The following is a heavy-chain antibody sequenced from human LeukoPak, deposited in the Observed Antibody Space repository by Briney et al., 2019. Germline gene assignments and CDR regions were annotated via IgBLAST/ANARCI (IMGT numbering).Heavy chain of an antibody. Sequence: GGSLRLSCAASGFTFSSYSMNWVRQAPGKGLEWVSSISSSSSYIYYADSVKGRFTISRDNAKNSLYLQMNSLRAEDTAAYYCARDSPTVTYDYWGQGTLVTVSS. CDR1: GFTFSSYS. CDR2: ISSSSSYI. J-gene: IGHJ4*02. D-gene: IGHD4-17*01. CDR3: ARDSPTVTYDY. V-gene: IGHV3-21*01.